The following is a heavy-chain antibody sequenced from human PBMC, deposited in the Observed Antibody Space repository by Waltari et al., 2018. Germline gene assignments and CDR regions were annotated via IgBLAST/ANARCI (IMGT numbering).Heavy chain of an antibody. CDR1: GFTFSSYA. J-gene: IGHJ6*03. Sequence: EVQLVESGGGLVQPGGSLRLSCAASGFTFSSYAMHWVRQAPGKGLEYVSAISSNGGSTYYANSVKGRFTISRDNSKNTLYLQMGSLRAEDMAVYYCARSSGKRAATQPHYYMDVWGKGTTVTVSS. D-gene: IGHD2-15*01. CDR3: ARSSGKRAATQPHYYMDV. V-gene: IGHV3-64*01. CDR2: ISSNGGST.